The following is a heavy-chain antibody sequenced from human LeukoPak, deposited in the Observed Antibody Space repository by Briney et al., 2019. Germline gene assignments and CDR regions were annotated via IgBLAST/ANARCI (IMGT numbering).Heavy chain of an antibody. J-gene: IGHJ6*03. D-gene: IGHD2-15*01. CDR3: ARDRAERVVAASYYYYYMDV. V-gene: IGHV1-18*01. CDR2: ISAYNGNT. CDR1: GYTFTSYG. Sequence: ASVKVSCKASGYTFTSYGISWVRQAPGQGLEWMGWISAYNGNTNYAQKFQGRVTMTRDMSTSTVYMELSSLRSEDTAVYYCARDRAERVVAASYYYYYMDVWGKGTTVTVSS.